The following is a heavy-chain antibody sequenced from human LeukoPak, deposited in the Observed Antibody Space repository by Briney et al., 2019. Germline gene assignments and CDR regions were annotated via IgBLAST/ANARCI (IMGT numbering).Heavy chain of an antibody. Sequence: VASVKVSCKASGYTFTAYYMHWVRQAPGQGLEWMGWINPNTGGTDYAQRFQGRVTMTRDASISTAYMELSSLISDDTAVYYCARDVFAEYNTHHKFDPWGQGTLVTVSS. D-gene: IGHD1-14*01. J-gene: IGHJ5*02. V-gene: IGHV1-2*02. CDR3: ARDVFAEYNTHHKFDP. CDR2: INPNTGGT. CDR1: GYTFTAYY.